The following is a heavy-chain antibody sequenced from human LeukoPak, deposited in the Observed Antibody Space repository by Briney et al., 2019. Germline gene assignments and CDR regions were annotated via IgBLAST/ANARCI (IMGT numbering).Heavy chain of an antibody. CDR3: ARGATVVTPSFDF. V-gene: IGHV6-1*01. D-gene: IGHD4-23*01. J-gene: IGHJ4*02. CDR1: GDSVSSNSAA. Sequence: SQTLSLTCAISGDSVSSNSAAWNWIRQSPSRGLEWLGRTYYRSKWYNDYAVSVKSRITIIPDTSKNQFSLQLTSVTAADTAVYYCARGATVVTPSFDFWGQGTLVTVSS. CDR2: TYYRSKWYN.